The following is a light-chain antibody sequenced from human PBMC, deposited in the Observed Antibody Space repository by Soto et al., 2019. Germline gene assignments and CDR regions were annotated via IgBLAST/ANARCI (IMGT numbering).Light chain of an antibody. CDR1: QNIKNNY. CDR2: GAS. J-gene: IGKJ4*01. Sequence: VVMTQSPRTLSLSPGERATLSCRASQNIKNNYVGWYQQKPGQAPTLLIYGASARATGVPDRFSGSGSGTDFTLIISSLEPEDFAVYYCQHRSNWLSLTFGGGTKVEIK. V-gene: IGKV3D-20*02. CDR3: QHRSNWLSLT.